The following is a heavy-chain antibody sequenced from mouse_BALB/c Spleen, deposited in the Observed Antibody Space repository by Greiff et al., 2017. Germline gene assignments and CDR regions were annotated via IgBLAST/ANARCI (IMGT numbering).Heavy chain of an antibody. V-gene: IGHV1-80*01. CDR2: IYPGDGDT. D-gene: IGHD2-10*02. Sequence: QVQLKESGAELVRPGSSVKISCKASGYAFSSYWMNWVKQRPGQGLEWIGQIYPGDGDTNYNGKFKGKATLTADKSSSTAYMQLSSLTSEDSAVYFCARSYGNYHWGQGTSVTVSS. CDR3: ARSYGNYH. CDR1: GYAFSSYW. J-gene: IGHJ4*01.